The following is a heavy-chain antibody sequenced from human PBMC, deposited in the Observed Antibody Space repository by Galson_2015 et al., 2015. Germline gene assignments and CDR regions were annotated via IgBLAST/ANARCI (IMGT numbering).Heavy chain of an antibody. Sequence: ETLSLTCTVSGGSISSSSYYWGWIRQPPGKGLEWIGSIYYSGSTYYNPSLKSRVTISVGTSKNQFSLKLSSVTAADTAVYHCARLDGDQGAFDIWGQGTMVTVSS. J-gene: IGHJ3*02. CDR2: IYYSGST. CDR3: ARLDGDQGAFDI. CDR1: GGSISSSSYY. V-gene: IGHV4-39*01. D-gene: IGHD4-17*01.